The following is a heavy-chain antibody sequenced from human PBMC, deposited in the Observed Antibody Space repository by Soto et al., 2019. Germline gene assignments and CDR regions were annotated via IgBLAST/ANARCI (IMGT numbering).Heavy chain of an antibody. D-gene: IGHD6-13*01. J-gene: IGHJ4*02. CDR3: ARVISTTWYVDY. CDR1: GGSISSSSYY. V-gene: IGHV4-39*01. CDR2: IYYTWIT. Sequence: QLQLQESGPGLVKPSETLSLTCTVSGGSISSSSYYWGWIRQPPGKGMEWIGSIYYTWITYYNPTLKSRVTISVDTSKTQFSLKLSSVTAADTAVYYCARVISTTWYVDYWGQGNLVTVSS.